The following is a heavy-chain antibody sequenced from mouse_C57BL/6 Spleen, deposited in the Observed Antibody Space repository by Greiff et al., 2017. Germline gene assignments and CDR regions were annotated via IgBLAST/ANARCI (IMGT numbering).Heavy chain of an antibody. J-gene: IGHJ4*01. CDR3: ALAYYSIYDAMDY. V-gene: IGHV1-64*01. Sequence: VKLQQPGAELVKPGASVKLSCKASGYTFTSYWMHWVKQRPGQGLEWIGMIHPNSGSTNYNEKFKSKATLTVDKSSSTAYMQLSNLTSEDSAVYYCALAYYSIYDAMDYWGQGTSVTVSS. D-gene: IGHD2-5*01. CDR2: IHPNSGST. CDR1: GYTFTSYW.